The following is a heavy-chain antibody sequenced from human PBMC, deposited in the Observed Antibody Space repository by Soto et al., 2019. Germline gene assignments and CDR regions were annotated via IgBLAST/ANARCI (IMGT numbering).Heavy chain of an antibody. CDR1: GYTFTSCG. CDR3: ARVMMATITYYYYGMDV. D-gene: IGHD5-12*01. J-gene: IGHJ6*02. V-gene: IGHV1-18*01. Sequence: ASVKLSCKASGYTFTSCGISWVRQAPGQGLEWMGWISAYNGNTNYAQKLQGRVTMTTDTSTSTAYMELRSLRSDDTAVYYCARVMMATITYYYYGMDVWGQGTTVTVS. CDR2: ISAYNGNT.